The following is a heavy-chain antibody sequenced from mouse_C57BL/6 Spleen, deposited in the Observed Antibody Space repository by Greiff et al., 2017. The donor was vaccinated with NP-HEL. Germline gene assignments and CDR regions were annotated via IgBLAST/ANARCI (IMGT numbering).Heavy chain of an antibody. D-gene: IGHD3-1*01. CDR3: ARLGYTSPAY. J-gene: IGHJ3*01. V-gene: IGHV1-50*01. CDR1: GYTFTSYW. CDR2: IDPSDSYT. Sequence: QVQLQQPGAELVKPGASVKLSCKASGYTFTSYWMQWVKQRPGPGLEWIGEIDPSDSYTNYNQKFKGKATLTVDTSSSTAYMQRSSLTSEDSAVYYCARLGYTSPAYWGKGTLVTVSA.